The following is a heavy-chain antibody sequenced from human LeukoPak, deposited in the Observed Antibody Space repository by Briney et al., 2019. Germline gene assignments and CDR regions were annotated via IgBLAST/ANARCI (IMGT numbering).Heavy chain of an antibody. CDR3: ARVREYDYVWGSYRYEHYFDY. CDR2: MNPNSGNT. D-gene: IGHD3-16*02. CDR1: GYTFTSYD. Sequence: ASAKVSRKASGYTFTSYDINWVRQATGQGLEWMGWMNPNSGNTGYAQKFQGRVTMTRNTSISTAYMELSSLRSEDTAVYYCARVREYDYVWGSYRYEHYFDYWGQGTLVTVSS. J-gene: IGHJ4*02. V-gene: IGHV1-8*01.